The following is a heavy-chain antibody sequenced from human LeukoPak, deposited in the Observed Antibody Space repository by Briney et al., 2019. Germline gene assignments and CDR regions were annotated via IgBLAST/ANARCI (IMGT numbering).Heavy chain of an antibody. CDR1: GFTFSSYA. J-gene: IGHJ4*02. D-gene: IGHD2-15*01. Sequence: GGSLRLSCAASGFTFSSYAMHWVRQAPGKGLEWVAVISYDGSNKYYADSVKGRFTISRDNSKNTLYLQMNSLRAEDTAVYYCAKEKKSGGWPFDYWGQGALVTVSS. V-gene: IGHV3-30-3*01. CDR2: ISYDGSNK. CDR3: AKEKKSGGWPFDY.